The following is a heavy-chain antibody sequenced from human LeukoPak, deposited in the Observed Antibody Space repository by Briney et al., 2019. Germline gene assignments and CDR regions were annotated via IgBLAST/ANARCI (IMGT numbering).Heavy chain of an antibody. J-gene: IGHJ4*02. CDR1: GFTFSSYA. V-gene: IGHV3-30*04. Sequence: PGGSLRLSCAASGFTFSSYAMHWVRQAPGKGLGWVAVISYDGSNKYYADSVKGRFTISRDNSKNTLYLQMNSLRAEDTAVYYCASDIVVVVAATQVWPPQFDYWGQGTLVTVSS. D-gene: IGHD2-15*01. CDR3: ASDIVVVVAATQVWPPQFDY. CDR2: ISYDGSNK.